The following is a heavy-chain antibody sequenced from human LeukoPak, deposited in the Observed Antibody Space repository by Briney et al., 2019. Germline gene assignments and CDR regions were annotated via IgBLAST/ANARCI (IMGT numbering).Heavy chain of an antibody. CDR2: SRNKAKSYTT. V-gene: IGHV3-72*01. CDR3: AKDSGTPSSETYYYGGAFDI. J-gene: IGHJ3*02. D-gene: IGHD3-10*01. Sequence: GGSLRLSCAASGFTFSDYYMDWVRQAPGKGLEWVGRSRNKAKSYTTEYAASVKGRFTVSRDDSKNTLYLQMNSLSTEDTAVYYCAKDSGTPSSETYYYGGAFDIWGQGTMVTVSS. CDR1: GFTFSDYY.